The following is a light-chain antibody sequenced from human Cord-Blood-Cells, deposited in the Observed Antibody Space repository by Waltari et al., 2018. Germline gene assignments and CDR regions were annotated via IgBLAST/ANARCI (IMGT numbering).Light chain of an antibody. V-gene: IGLV2-23*01. J-gene: IGLJ3*02. CDR2: EGS. CDR3: CSYAGSSTWV. Sequence: QSGLAQPASVPHSPGHSLTCPCTGTSSHVGSYNLLSWYQQHPGKAPKLMIYEGSKRPSGVSNRFSGSKSGNTASLTISGLQAEDEADYYCCSYAGSSTWVFGGGTKLTVL. CDR1: SSHVGSYNL.